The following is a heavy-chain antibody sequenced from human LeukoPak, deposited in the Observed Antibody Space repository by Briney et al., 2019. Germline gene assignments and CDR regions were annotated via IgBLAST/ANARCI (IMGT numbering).Heavy chain of an antibody. J-gene: IGHJ4*02. D-gene: IGHD3-10*01. CDR3: ARVYGSGSYDSPLFDY. V-gene: IGHV4-30-2*01. CDR2: IYHSGST. Sequence: PSQTLSLTCTVSGGSISSGGYYWSWIRQPPGKGLEWIGYIYHSGSTYYNPSLKSRVTISVDRSKNQFSLKLSSVTAADTAVYYCARVYGSGSYDSPLFDYWGQGTLVTVSS. CDR1: GGSISSGGYY.